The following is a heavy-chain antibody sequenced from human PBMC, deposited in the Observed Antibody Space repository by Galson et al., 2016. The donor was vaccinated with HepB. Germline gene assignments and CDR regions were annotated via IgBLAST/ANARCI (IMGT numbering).Heavy chain of an antibody. V-gene: IGHV3-48*02. Sequence: SLRLSCAVSGFTFGSYSMNWVRQAPGKGLEWASYISSTRNTIFYADSVQGRSTISRDNAKNYWYLQMNSLRDEATAVYYCARDGSYCGGDCYSFHYGLDVWGQGTTVTVSS. CDR3: ARDGSYCGGDCYSFHYGLDV. D-gene: IGHD2-21*02. CDR2: ISSTRNTI. CDR1: GFTFGSYS. J-gene: IGHJ6*02.